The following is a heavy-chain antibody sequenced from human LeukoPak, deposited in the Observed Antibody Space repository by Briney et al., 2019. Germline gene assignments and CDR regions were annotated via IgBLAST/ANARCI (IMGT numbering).Heavy chain of an antibody. CDR1: GGSFSGYY. CDR2: INHSGST. V-gene: IGHV4-34*01. CDR3: ARDLCLTGRPCGMDV. Sequence: SETLSLTCAVYGGSFSGYYWSCIRQPPGKGLEWIGEINHSGSTNYNPSLKSRVTISVDTSKKQFSLKLSSVTAADTAVYYCARDLCLTGRPCGMDVWGQGTTVTVSS. D-gene: IGHD3-9*01. J-gene: IGHJ6*02.